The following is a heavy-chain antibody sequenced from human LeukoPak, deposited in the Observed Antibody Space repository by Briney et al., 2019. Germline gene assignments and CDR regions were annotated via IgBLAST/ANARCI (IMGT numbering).Heavy chain of an antibody. V-gene: IGHV3-21*04. CDR3: TCSWHTNDAFDI. D-gene: IGHD6-13*01. J-gene: IGHJ3*02. CDR1: GFTFSSYS. CDR2: ISSSSSYI. Sequence: GGSLRLSCAASGFTFSSYSMNWVRQAPGKGLEWVSSISSSSSYIYYADSVKGRFTISRNNAKNSLYLQMNSLRAEDTALYHCTCSWHTNDAFDIWGQGTMVTVSS.